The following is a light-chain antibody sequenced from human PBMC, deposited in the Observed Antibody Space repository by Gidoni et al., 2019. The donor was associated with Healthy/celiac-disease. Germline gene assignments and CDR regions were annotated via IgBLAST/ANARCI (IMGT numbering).Light chain of an antibody. CDR3: QQYNNWPPELT. CDR2: GAS. CDR1: QSVSSN. Sequence: ELVMTQSPATLSVSPGERATLYCRASQSVSSNLAWYQQKPGQAPRLLIYGASTRATGSPARFSGSGSGTEFTLTISSLQSEDFAVYYCQQYNNWPPELTFGGGTKVEIK. J-gene: IGKJ4*01. V-gene: IGKV3-15*01.